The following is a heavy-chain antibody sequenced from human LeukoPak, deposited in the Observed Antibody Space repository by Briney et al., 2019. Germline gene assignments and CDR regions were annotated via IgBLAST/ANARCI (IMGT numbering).Heavy chain of an antibody. J-gene: IGHJ4*02. CDR2: IYHSGST. CDR3: ARGVAVAGPFDY. CDR1: GGSISSSNW. V-gene: IGHV4-4*02. D-gene: IGHD6-19*01. Sequence: PSGTLSLTCAVSGGSISSSNWWSWVRQPPGKGLEWIGEIYHSGSTNYNPSLKSRVTTSVDKSKNQFSLKLSSVTAADTAVYYCARGVAVAGPFDYWGQGTLVTVSS.